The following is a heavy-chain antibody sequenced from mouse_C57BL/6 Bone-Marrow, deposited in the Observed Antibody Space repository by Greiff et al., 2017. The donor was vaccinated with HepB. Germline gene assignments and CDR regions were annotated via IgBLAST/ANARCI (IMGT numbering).Heavy chain of an antibody. D-gene: IGHD1-1*01. CDR1: GFSLSTFGMG. J-gene: IGHJ4*01. CDR2: IWWDDDK. Sequence: QVTLKESGPGILQPSQTLSLTCSFSGFSLSTFGMGVGWIRHPSGKGLEWLAHIWWDDDKYYNPALKSRLTLSKDTSKNQVFLKIANVDTADTATYYCARANYYYGSSYYAMDYWGQGTSVTVSS. V-gene: IGHV8-8*01. CDR3: ARANYYYGSSYYAMDY.